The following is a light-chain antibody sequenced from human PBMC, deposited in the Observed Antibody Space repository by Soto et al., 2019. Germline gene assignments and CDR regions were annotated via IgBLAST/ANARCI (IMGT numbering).Light chain of an antibody. CDR1: QSINTY. J-gene: IGKJ5*01. CDR2: VAS. CDR3: QPSHSTPIA. V-gene: IGKV1-39*01. Sequence: IHTTQYPSSLSASVGDRVTITCRASQSINTYLNWYQQKPGKAPNLLIYVASSLQSGVPSRFSGSGSGTDFTLTISILQPDDFAPSYCQPSHSTPIAFGHGTRMASK.